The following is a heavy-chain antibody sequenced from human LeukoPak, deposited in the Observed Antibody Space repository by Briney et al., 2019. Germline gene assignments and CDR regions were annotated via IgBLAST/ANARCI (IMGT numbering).Heavy chain of an antibody. CDR3: AKDLPKSVLLWFGRGNAFDI. CDR1: GFTFSSYA. V-gene: IGHV3-23*01. Sequence: GGSLRLSCAASGFTFSSYAMSWVRQAPGKGLEWVSAISGSGGSTYYADSVKGRFTISRDNSKNTLYLQMNSLRVEDTAVYYCAKDLPKSVLLWFGRGNAFDIWGQGTMVTVSS. CDR2: ISGSGGST. D-gene: IGHD3-10*01. J-gene: IGHJ3*02.